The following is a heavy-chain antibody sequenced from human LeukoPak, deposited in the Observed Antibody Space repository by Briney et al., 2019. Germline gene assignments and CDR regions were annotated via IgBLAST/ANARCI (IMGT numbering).Heavy chain of an antibody. D-gene: IGHD1-26*01. CDR3: AGTTKYYFDY. CDR1: GFTVSSNY. J-gene: IGHJ4*02. CDR2: LYTSGST. Sequence: GGSLRLSCAASGFTVSSNYMSWVRQAPGKGLEWVSLLYTSGSTYYADSVKGRFTISRGSSKNTLYLQMNDLRGEDTAVYYCAGTTKYYFDYWGQGALVTVSS. V-gene: IGHV3-66*01.